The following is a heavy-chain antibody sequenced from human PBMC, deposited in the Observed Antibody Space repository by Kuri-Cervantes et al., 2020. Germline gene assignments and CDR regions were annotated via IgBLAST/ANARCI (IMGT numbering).Heavy chain of an antibody. CDR1: GYTFTSYD. CDR3: ARGLLGYSYVDY. CDR2: MNPNSGNT. D-gene: IGHD5-18*01. V-gene: IGHV1-8*01. J-gene: IGHJ4*02. Sequence: ASVKVSCKASGYTFTSYDISWVRQATGQGLEWLGWMNPNSGNTGYAQKFQGRVTMTRNTSISTAYMELSSLRSEDTAVYYCARGLLGYSYVDYWGQGTLVTVSS.